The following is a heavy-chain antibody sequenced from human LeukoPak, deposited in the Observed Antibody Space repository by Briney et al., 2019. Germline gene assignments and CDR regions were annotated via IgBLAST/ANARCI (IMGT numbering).Heavy chain of an antibody. CDR2: IKKKTDGETT. CDR1: GFTFSNAW. CDR3: AAGTGTSDFDY. D-gene: IGHD1-1*01. V-gene: IGHV3-15*01. Sequence: GGSLRLSCAASGFTFSNAWMSWVRQAPGKGLEWVGRIKKKTDGETTDYAAPVNGRFTISRDDSKNTLYLEMNSLKSDDTAVYYCAAGTGTSDFDYWGQGTLVTVSS. J-gene: IGHJ4*02.